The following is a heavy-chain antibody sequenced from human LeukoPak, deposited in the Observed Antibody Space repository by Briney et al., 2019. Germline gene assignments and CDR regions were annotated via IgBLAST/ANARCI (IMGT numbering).Heavy chain of an antibody. Sequence: GGSLRLSCAASGFTFSSFEMNWVRQAPGKGLEWVSYISSSGSTIYYADSVKGRITISRDNAKNSLYLQMNSLRAEDTAVYYCAREANWYFDLWGRGTLVTVSS. J-gene: IGHJ2*01. D-gene: IGHD5-12*01. CDR2: ISSSGSTI. CDR1: GFTFSSFE. CDR3: AREANWYFDL. V-gene: IGHV3-48*03.